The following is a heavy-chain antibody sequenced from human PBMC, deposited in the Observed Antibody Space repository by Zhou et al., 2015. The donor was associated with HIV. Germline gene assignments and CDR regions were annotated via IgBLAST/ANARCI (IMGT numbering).Heavy chain of an antibody. CDR2: IIPIFGTA. CDR1: GGTFSSYA. CDR3: ARSSYCSGGSCYHYYYGMDV. D-gene: IGHD2-15*01. J-gene: IGHJ6*02. Sequence: QVQLVQSGAEVKKPGSSVKVSCKASGGTFSSYAISWVRQAPGQGLEWMGGIIPIFGTANYAQKFQGRVTITADESTSTAYMELSSLRSEDTAVYYCARSSYCSGGSCYHYYYGMDVWGQGTTVTVSS. V-gene: IGHV1-69*12.